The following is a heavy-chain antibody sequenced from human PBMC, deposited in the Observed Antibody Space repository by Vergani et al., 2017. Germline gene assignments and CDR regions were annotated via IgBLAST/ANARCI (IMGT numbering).Heavy chain of an antibody. CDR2: ISWNSGAV. CDR3: ARVFGAPPTS. J-gene: IGHJ4*02. CDR1: GITFWKFG. V-gene: IGHV3-9*01. Sequence: EVDLVESGGGLAQLGGSLRLSCEASGITFWKFGMHWVRQGPGKGLEWVSGISWNSGAVDYADSVRGRFTISRDNAKNSLYLQMNSLRAEDTAVYYCARVFGAPPTSWGQGTLVTVSS. D-gene: IGHD1-14*01.